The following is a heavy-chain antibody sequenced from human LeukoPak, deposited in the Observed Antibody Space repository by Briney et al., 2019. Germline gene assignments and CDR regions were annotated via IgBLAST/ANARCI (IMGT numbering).Heavy chain of an antibody. CDR2: ISSSGSTI. D-gene: IGHD3-22*01. CDR1: GFTFSSYE. J-gene: IGHJ3*02. CDR3: ARARSAYYYDIRFSAFDI. V-gene: IGHV3-48*03. Sequence: GGSLRLSCAASGFTFSSYEMNWVRQAPGKGLEWVSYISSSGSTIYYADSVKGRFTISRDSAKNSLYLQMNSLRAEDTAVYYCARARSAYYYDIRFSAFDIWGQGTMVTVSS.